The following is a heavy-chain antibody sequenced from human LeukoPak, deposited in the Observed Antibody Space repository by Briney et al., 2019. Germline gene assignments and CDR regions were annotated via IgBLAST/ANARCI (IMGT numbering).Heavy chain of an antibody. V-gene: IGHV1-2*02. CDR3: ARRGIEMATITLDY. J-gene: IGHJ4*02. Sequence: GASVKVSSTASGYTFTGYYMHWVRQAPGQGLEWMGWINPNNGGTNYAQKFQGRVTMTRDTSISTAYMELSWLRSDDTAMYFCARRGIEMATITLDYWGQGALVTVSS. D-gene: IGHD5-24*01. CDR1: GYTFTGYY. CDR2: INPNNGGT.